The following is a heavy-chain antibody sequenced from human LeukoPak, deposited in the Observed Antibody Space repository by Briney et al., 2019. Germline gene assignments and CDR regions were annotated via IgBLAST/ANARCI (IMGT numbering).Heavy chain of an antibody. CDR2: ISYDGSNK. CDR1: GFTFSSYG. D-gene: IGHD2-2*01. CDR3: AKEALRYCSSTSCLTLDY. V-gene: IGHV3-30*18. J-gene: IGHJ4*02. Sequence: PGRSLRLSCAASGFTFSSYGMHWVRQAPGKGLEWVAVISYDGSNKYYADSVKGRFTIPRDNSKNTLYLQMNSLRAEDTAVYYCAKEALRYCSSTSCLTLDYWGQGTLVTVSS.